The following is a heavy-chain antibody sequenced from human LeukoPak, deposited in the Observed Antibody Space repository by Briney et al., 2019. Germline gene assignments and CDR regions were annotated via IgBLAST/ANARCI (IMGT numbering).Heavy chain of an antibody. CDR1: XY. Sequence: XYWSWIRQPPGKGLEWIGYIYYSGSTNYNPSLKSRVTISVDTSKNQFSLKLSSVTAADMAVYYCARTGIRQGVYYFDYWGQGTLVTVSS. J-gene: IGHJ4*02. CDR2: IYYSGST. CDR3: ARTGIRQGVYYFDY. D-gene: IGHD1-14*01. V-gene: IGHV4-61*06.